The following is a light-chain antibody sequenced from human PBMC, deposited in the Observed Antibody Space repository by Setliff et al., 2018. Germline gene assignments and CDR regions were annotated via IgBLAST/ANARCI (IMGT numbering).Light chain of an antibody. J-gene: IGLJ1*01. CDR1: SSDVGDYKY. Sequence: ALTQPASVSGSPGQSITISCTGTSSDVGDYKYVSWYQQLPGKAPKLIIFEVSNRPSGIPNRFSGSKSGNTASLSISGLQAEDEADYYCSSYTSLSTRVFGTGTKVTGL. CDR2: EVS. V-gene: IGLV2-14*01. CDR3: SSYTSLSTRV.